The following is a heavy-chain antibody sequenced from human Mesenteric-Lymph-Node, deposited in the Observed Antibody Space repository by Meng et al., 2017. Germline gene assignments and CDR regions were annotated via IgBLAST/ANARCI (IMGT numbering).Heavy chain of an antibody. CDR2: IDWDDDK. CDR3: ARTSIVGAINYYYYYGMDV. D-gene: IGHD1-26*01. Sequence: SGPTLVKPTQTLTLTCTFSGFSLSTSGMCVSWVRQPPGKALEWLALIDWDDDKYYSTSLKTRLTISKDTSKNQVVLTMTNMDPVDTATYYCARTSIVGAINYYYYYGMDVWGQGTTVTVSS. V-gene: IGHV2-70*20. CDR1: GFSLSTSGMC. J-gene: IGHJ6*02.